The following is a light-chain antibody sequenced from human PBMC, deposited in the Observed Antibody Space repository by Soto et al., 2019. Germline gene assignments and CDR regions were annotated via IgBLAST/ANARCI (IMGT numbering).Light chain of an antibody. V-gene: IGKV4-1*01. J-gene: IGKJ4*01. CDR3: QQYYSTPPT. CDR1: QSVLYSSNNKNY. CDR2: WAP. Sequence: DIVMTQSPDSLAVSLGERATINCKSSQSVLYSSNNKNYFAWYQQKPGQPPKLLIFWAPTRESGVPDRFSGSGSGTDFTLTISSLQAEDVAVYYCQQYYSTPPTFGGGTKVDIK.